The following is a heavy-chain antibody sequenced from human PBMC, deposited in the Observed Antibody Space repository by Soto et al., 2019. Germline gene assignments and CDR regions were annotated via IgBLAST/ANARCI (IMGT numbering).Heavy chain of an antibody. Sequence: GGPLPPACAASVFPFTDHCTHGVRQTPVKGLEWVAVISYDGSNKYYADSVKGRFTISRDNSKNTLYLQMNSLRAEDTAVYYCARDRGYCSSTSCYQDYFDYWGQGTLVNVSA. V-gene: IGHV3-30*03. CDR1: VFPFTDHC. CDR3: ARDRGYCSSTSCYQDYFDY. J-gene: IGHJ4*02. CDR2: ISYDGSNK. D-gene: IGHD2-2*01.